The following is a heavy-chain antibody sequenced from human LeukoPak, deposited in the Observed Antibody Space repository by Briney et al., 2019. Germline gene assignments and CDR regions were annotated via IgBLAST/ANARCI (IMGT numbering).Heavy chain of an antibody. CDR3: AKSDGDYYYYGMDV. V-gene: IGHV3-30*18. CDR2: ISYDGSDK. Sequence: PGRSLRLSCAASGFTFSSYGMHWVRQAPGKGLEWVTVISYDGSDKYYADSVKGRFTISRDNSKNTLYLQMNSLRAEDTAVYYRAKSDGDYYYYGMDVWGQGTTVTVSS. CDR1: GFTFSSYG. D-gene: IGHD5-24*01. J-gene: IGHJ6*02.